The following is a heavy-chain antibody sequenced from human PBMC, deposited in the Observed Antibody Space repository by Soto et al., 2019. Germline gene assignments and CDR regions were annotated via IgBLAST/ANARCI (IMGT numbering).Heavy chain of an antibody. D-gene: IGHD7-27*01. CDR1: GFTFDDYP. CDR2: ISWNGGNI. Sequence: VQLVESGGGLVQPGRSLRLSCAASGFTFDDYPMHWVRQAPGKGLEWVSGISWNGGNIGYADSVKGRFTISRDNAKKSLYLQMNSLRPEDTALYYCAKVGTHIEDWGQGTLVTVSS. CDR3: AKVGTHIED. V-gene: IGHV3-9*01. J-gene: IGHJ4*02.